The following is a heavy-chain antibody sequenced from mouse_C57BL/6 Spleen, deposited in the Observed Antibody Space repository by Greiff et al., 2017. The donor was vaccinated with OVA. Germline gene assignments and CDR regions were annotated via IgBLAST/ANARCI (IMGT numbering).Heavy chain of an antibody. CDR2: IYPGNSDT. D-gene: IGHD1-1*01. J-gene: IGHJ1*03. CDR1: GYTFTSYW. Sequence: VQLQQSGTVLARPGASVKMSCKTSGYTFTSYWMHWVKQRPGQGLEWIGAIYPGNSDTSSNQQFKGKAKLTAVTSASTAYMELISLTNEDSAVYYCTRPYYGSSWYFDVWGTGTTVTVSS. CDR3: TRPYYGSSWYFDV. V-gene: IGHV1-5*01.